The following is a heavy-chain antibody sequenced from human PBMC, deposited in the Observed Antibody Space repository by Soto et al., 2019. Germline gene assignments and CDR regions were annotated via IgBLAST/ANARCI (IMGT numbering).Heavy chain of an antibody. D-gene: IGHD2-15*01. CDR3: ARHLTYCSAGSCYSDFPYYGMDV. V-gene: IGHV4-39*01. J-gene: IGHJ6*02. CDR2: IFYSGST. CDR1: GGSISSSSYY. Sequence: QLQLQESGPGLVKPSETLSLTCTVSGGSISSSSYYWGWIRQPPGKGLEWIGSIFYSGSTYYNPSLKSRVTISVDTSENQFPMQLSSVTAADTAVYYCARHLTYCSAGSCYSDFPYYGMDVWGQGTTVTVSS.